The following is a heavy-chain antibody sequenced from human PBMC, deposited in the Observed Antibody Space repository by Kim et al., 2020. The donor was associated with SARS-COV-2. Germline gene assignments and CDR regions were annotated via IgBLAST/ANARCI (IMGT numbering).Heavy chain of an antibody. CDR2: INHSGST. J-gene: IGHJ4*02. Sequence: SETLSLTCAVYGGSFSGYYWSWIRQPPGKGLEWIGEINHSGSTNYNPSLKSRVTISVDTSKNQFSLELSSVTAADTAVYYCARGTKSDYWGQGTLVTVSS. CDR1: GGSFSGYY. D-gene: IGHD2-2*01. V-gene: IGHV4-34*01. CDR3: ARGTKSDY.